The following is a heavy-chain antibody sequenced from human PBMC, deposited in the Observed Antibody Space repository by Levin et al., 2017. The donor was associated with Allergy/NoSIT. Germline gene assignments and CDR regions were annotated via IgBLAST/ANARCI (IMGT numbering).Heavy chain of an antibody. CDR1: GFSLTTSGMC. CDR2: IDWDDDK. D-gene: IGHD6-13*01. J-gene: IGHJ4*02. V-gene: IGHV2-70*12. Sequence: SGPTLVKPTQTLTLMCTFSGFSLTTSGMCVSWVRQPPGKALEWLARIDWDDDKYYSTSLKTRLTISQDTSKNQVVLTMTDMDPMDTATYYCAPTLAGSSSIDYWGQGTLVTVSS. CDR3: APTLAGSSSIDY.